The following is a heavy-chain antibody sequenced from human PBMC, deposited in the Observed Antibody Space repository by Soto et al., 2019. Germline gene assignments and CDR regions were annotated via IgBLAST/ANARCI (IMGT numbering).Heavy chain of an antibody. D-gene: IGHD6-13*01. CDR2: TYYRSKWYN. J-gene: IGHJ6*02. CDR1: GDSVSSNSAA. CDR3: ARDFRDEQLVQDYYYYGMDV. Sequence: SQTLSLTCAISGDSVSSNSAAWNWIRQSPSRGLEWLGRTYYRSKWYNDYAVSVKSRITINPDTSKNQSSLQLNSVTPEDTAVYYCARDFRDEQLVQDYYYYGMDVWGQGTTVTVSS. V-gene: IGHV6-1*01.